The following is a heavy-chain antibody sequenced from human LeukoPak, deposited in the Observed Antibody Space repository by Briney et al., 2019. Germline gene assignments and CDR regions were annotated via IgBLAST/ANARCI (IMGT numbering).Heavy chain of an antibody. D-gene: IGHD2-15*01. J-gene: IGHJ3*02. V-gene: IGHV4-31*03. CDR2: IYYSGST. CDR3: ARDGVVAGAFDI. CDR1: GGSISSGGYY. Sequence: SETLSLTCTVSGGSISSGGYYWSWIRQHLGKGLEWIGYIYYSGSTYYNPSLKSRVTISVDTSKNQFSLKLSSVTAADTAVYYCARDGVVAGAFDIWGQGTMVTVSS.